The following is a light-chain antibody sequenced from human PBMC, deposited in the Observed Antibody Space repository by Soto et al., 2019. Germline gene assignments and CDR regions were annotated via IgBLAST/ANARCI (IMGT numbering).Light chain of an antibody. J-gene: IGLJ1*01. CDR2: EVS. Sequence: QSVLTQPASVSGSPGQSITISCTGTSSDDGGYNYVSWYQQHPGKVPKLMIYEVSNRPSGVVNRFSGSKSGNTASLTISGLQAEDEADYYCSSFTSSSTQVFGTGTKVTVL. V-gene: IGLV2-14*01. CDR3: SSFTSSSTQV. CDR1: SSDDGGYNY.